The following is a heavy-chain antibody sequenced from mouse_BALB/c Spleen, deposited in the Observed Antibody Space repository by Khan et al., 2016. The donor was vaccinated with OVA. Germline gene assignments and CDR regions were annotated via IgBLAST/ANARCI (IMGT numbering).Heavy chain of an antibody. CDR2: IWAGGGT. CDR3: ARAYYRYDGYYALDY. CDR1: GFSLSRYN. J-gene: IGHJ4*01. V-gene: IGHV2-6-4*01. D-gene: IGHD2-14*01. Sequence: QVQLKESGPGLVAPSQSLSITCTVSGFSLSRYNIHWVRQPPGKGLEWLGMIWAGGGTDYNSTLKSRLNISKDNSKSQVFLKMNSLQTDDTAMYYCARAYYRYDGYYALDYLGQGTSVTVSS.